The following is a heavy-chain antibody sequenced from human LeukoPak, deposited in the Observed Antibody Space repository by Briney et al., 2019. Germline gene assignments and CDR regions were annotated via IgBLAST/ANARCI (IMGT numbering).Heavy chain of an antibody. J-gene: IGHJ6*03. V-gene: IGHV1-8*01. D-gene: IGHD3-10*01. CDR1: GYTFTSYD. CDR2: MNPNSGKT. CDR3: FRGDPGDYYYYMDV. Sequence: ASVTDSFMGSGYTFTSYDINWVRQAAGQGLEWMGRMNPNSGKTGYAQKVQGRVTITRNTFKRKAYMELRKPRYGDTDLDLCFRGDPGDYYYYMDVWGKGTTVTVSS.